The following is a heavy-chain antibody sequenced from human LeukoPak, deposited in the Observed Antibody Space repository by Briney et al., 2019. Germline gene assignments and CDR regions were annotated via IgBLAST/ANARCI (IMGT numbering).Heavy chain of an antibody. CDR2: ISSSSSNI. CDR3: AREGAAAGCGYYFDY. CDR1: GFTFSSYY. Sequence: GGSLRLSCAASGFTFSSYYMNWVRQAPGKGLEWVSSISSSSSNIYYADSVKGRFTISRDNAKNSLYLQMNSLRAEDTAVYYCAREGAAAGCGYYFDYWGQGTLVAVSS. D-gene: IGHD6-13*01. J-gene: IGHJ4*02. V-gene: IGHV3-21*01.